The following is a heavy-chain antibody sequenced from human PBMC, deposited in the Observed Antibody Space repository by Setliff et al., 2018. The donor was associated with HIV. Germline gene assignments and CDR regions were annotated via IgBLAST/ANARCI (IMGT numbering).Heavy chain of an antibody. CDR1: GGSINRGTYY. CDR2: IYITGDT. Sequence: LSLTCTVSGGSINRGTYYWTWIRQSAGKGLEWIGHIYITGDTDYNPSLKSRVTISIDTSMNQFSLRLTSVTAADTAVYYCARQLTTLDYFDYWGQGTLVTVSS. J-gene: IGHJ4*02. V-gene: IGHV4-61*09. CDR3: ARQLTTLDYFDY. D-gene: IGHD4-17*01.